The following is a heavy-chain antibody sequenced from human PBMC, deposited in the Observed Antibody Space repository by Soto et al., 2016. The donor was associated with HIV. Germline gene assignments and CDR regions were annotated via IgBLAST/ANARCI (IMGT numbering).Heavy chain of an antibody. J-gene: IGHJ4*02. CDR2: ISGSGDST. CDR1: GFTFTSYS. V-gene: IGHV3-23*01. D-gene: IGHD3-10*01. CDR3: AKDIGRYGPGSYITFDN. Sequence: EVKLLESGGGLVQPGGSLRLSCAASGFTFTSYSMSWVRQAPGKGLEWVSAISGSGDSTYYADSVKGRFTISRNIASNMVYVQMSSLRAEDTAIYYCAKDIGRYGPGSYITFDNWGQGTPVTVAS.